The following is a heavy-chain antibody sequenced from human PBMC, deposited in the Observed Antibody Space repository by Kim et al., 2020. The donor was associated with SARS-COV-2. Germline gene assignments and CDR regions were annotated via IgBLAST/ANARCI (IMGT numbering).Heavy chain of an antibody. CDR1: GFTFSSYA. Sequence: GGSLRLSCAASGFTFSSYAMHWVRQAPGKGLEWVAVISYDGSNKYYADPVKGRFTISRDNSKNTLYLQMNSLRAEDTAVYYCARESGTAFDIWGQGTMVTVSS. V-gene: IGHV3-30-3*01. CDR2: ISYDGSNK. CDR3: ARESGTAFDI. J-gene: IGHJ3*02.